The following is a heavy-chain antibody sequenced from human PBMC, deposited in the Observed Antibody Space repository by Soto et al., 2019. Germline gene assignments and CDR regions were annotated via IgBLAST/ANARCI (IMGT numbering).Heavy chain of an antibody. CDR1: GFTFSSYA. J-gene: IGHJ6*02. V-gene: IGHV3-64*01. Sequence: EVQLVESGGGLVQPGGSLRISCAASGFTFSSYAMHWVRQAPGKGLEYVSGITSNGGNTDYASSVKGRFTISRDNSKNTLYLQMGSLRAEDMAVYYCARRIPFGYGMDVWGQGTTVTVSS. CDR2: ITSNGGNT. D-gene: IGHD2-21*01. CDR3: ARRIPFGYGMDV.